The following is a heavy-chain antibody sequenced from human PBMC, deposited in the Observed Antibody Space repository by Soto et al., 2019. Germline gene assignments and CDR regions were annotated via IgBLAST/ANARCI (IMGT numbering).Heavy chain of an antibody. Sequence: GGSLRLSCAASGFTFSNAWMNWVRQAPGTGLEWVGRIKSKGDGGTTDYAAPVKGRFTISRDDSENTLYLEMNSLNTEDTAVYYCSAGYKWNHETRGSDFWGQGTLVTVSS. J-gene: IGHJ4*02. CDR2: IKSKGDGGTT. D-gene: IGHD1-20*01. CDR3: SAGYKWNHETRGSDF. CDR1: GFTFSNAW. V-gene: IGHV3-15*07.